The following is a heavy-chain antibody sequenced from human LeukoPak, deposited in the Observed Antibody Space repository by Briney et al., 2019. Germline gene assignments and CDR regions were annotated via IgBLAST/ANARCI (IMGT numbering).Heavy chain of an antibody. Sequence: RAGGSLRLSCAASRFTFSSYSMNWVRQAPGKGLEWVSSISSSSSYIYYADSVKGRFTISRDNAKNSLYLQMNSLRAEDTAVYYCAKLLPGIVGASRAEDYWGQGTLVTVSS. CDR1: RFTFSSYS. J-gene: IGHJ4*02. CDR3: AKLLPGIVGASRAEDY. CDR2: ISSSSSYI. D-gene: IGHD1-26*01. V-gene: IGHV3-21*01.